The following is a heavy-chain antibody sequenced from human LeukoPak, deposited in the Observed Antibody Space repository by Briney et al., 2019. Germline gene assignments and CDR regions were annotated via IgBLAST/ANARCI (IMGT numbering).Heavy chain of an antibody. J-gene: IGHJ4*02. CDR3: ARAPVGSIDY. D-gene: IGHD1-26*01. Sequence: GGSLRLSCAASGFAFSHYYMTWIRQAPGKGLEWVSYISGSGTYMRYGDSVKGRFTISRDNAENSLYLQMNSLRAEDTAVYYCARAPVGSIDYWGQGTQVTVSS. V-gene: IGHV3-11*01. CDR1: GFAFSHYY. CDR2: ISGSGTYM.